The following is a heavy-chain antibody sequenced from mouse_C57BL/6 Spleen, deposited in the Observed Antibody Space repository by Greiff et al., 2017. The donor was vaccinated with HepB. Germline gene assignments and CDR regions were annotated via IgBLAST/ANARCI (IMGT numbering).Heavy chain of an antibody. CDR2: IDPETGGT. D-gene: IGHD2-5*01. J-gene: IGHJ3*01. CDR3: TRRDYSNPFAY. V-gene: IGHV1-15*01. CDR1: GYTFTDYE. Sequence: QVQLQQSGAELVRPGASVTLSCKASGYTFTDYEMHWVKQTPVHGLEWIGAIDPETGGTAYNQKFKGKAILTADKSSSTAYMELRSLTSEDSAVYYCTRRDYSNPFAYWGQGTLVTVSA.